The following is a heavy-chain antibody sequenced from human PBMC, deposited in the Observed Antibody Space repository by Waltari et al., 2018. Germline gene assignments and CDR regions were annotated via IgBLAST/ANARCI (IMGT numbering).Heavy chain of an antibody. CDR3: ARDPATKWGVFYFDH. D-gene: IGHD7-27*01. CDR1: GFTFSSFA. Sequence: QVQLVESGGGVVQPGKSLRLSCAASGFTFSSFAMHWVRQAPGKGLELVAITSYDGTNNYYTDSVKGRFNISRDNSKNTLYLQINALRHEDTAVYFCARDPATKWGVFYFDHWGQGTLVTVSS. J-gene: IGHJ4*02. CDR2: TSYDGTNN. V-gene: IGHV3-30*10.